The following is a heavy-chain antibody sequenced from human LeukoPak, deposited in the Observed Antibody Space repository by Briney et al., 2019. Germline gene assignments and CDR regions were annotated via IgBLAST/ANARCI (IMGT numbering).Heavy chain of an antibody. CDR1: GGSFSGYY. J-gene: IGHJ4*02. V-gene: IGHV4-34*01. CDR2: INHSGST. CDR3: ANRMGPNTGYYFDY. Sequence: PSETLSLTCAVYGGSFSGYYWSWIRQPPGKGLEWIGEINHSGSTNYNPFLKSRVTISVDTSKNQFSLKLSSVTAADTAVYYCANRMGPNTGYYFDYWGQGTLVTVSS. D-gene: IGHD1-14*01.